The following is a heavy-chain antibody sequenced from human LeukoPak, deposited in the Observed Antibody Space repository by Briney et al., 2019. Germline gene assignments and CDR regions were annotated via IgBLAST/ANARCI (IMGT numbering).Heavy chain of an antibody. V-gene: IGHV3-30*02. CDR2: IRSDGSIK. D-gene: IGHD2-2*01. CDR3: AKDVPVAYFDY. J-gene: IGHJ4*02. Sequence: GGSLRLSCAASGFTFSSYAMHWVRQAPGKGLEWVAFIRSDGSIKYYADSVKGRFTISRDNSKNTLYVQMSSLRLEDTAVYYCAKDVPVAYFDYWGQGTLVTVSS. CDR1: GFTFSSYA.